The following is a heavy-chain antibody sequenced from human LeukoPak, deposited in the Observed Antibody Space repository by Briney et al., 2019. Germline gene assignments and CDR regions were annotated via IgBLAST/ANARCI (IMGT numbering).Heavy chain of an antibody. CDR3: ARQVRRGDSSSKGGYFDY. J-gene: IGHJ4*02. V-gene: IGHV4-39*01. D-gene: IGHD6-13*01. CDR1: GGSISSSSYY. CDR2: IYYSGST. Sequence: SETLSLTCTVSGGSISSSSYYWGWIRQPPGKGLEWIGSIYYSGSTYYNPSLKSRVTISVDTSKNQFSLKLSSVTAADTAVYYCARQVRRGDSSSKGGYFDYWGQGTLVTVSS.